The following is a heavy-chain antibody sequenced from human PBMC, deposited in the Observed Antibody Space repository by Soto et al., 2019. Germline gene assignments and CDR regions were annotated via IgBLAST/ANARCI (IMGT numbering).Heavy chain of an antibody. CDR3: ARDEVPAANWLDR. Sequence: GASVKVSCKASGYIFINYGITWVRQAPGQGLEWMGWISGYNGNTKYADKLQGRVTMTTDTSTTTAYMELRSLRSDDTAVYYLARDEVPAANWLDRWGQGTLVTVAS. V-gene: IGHV1-18*01. D-gene: IGHD2-2*01. CDR1: GYIFINYG. CDR2: ISGYNGNT. J-gene: IGHJ5*02.